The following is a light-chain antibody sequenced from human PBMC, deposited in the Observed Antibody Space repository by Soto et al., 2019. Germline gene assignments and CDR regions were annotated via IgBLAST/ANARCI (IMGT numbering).Light chain of an antibody. CDR3: QQYGSSPWT. CDR2: CAS. CDR1: QSVSSSY. J-gene: IGKJ1*01. Sequence: EIVLTQSPGTLSLTPGERATLSCRASQSVSSSYLAWYQQKPGQAPRLLIYCASSRATGIPDRFSGSGSGTDFTLTISRLEPEDCAVYYCQQYGSSPWTFGQGTKVDI. V-gene: IGKV3-20*01.